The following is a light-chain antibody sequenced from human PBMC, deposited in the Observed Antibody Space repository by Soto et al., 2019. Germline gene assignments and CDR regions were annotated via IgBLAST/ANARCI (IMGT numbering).Light chain of an antibody. Sequence: EIVLTQSPATLSSFPGDRVTLSCRASQAVNTRLAWYQHKPGQAPRLLIYLTSNRATGIPARFSGRGSGTEFTLTISSLQSEDFAVYYCQQYNNRPPRTFGQGTKVDIK. CDR1: QAVNTR. J-gene: IGKJ1*01. V-gene: IGKV3-15*01. CDR2: LTS. CDR3: QQYNNRPPRT.